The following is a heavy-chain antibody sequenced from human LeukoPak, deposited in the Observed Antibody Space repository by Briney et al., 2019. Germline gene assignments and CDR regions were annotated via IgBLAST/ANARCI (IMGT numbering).Heavy chain of an antibody. J-gene: IGHJ4*02. CDR3: ARAEYSGYAYYFDY. CDR1: GYTFTSYG. CDR2: INPNSGGT. Sequence: GASVKVSCKASGYTFTSYGISWVRQAPGQGLEWMGWINPNSGGTKYAQKFQGRVTMTRDTSISTAYMELSRLRSDDTAVHYCARAEYSGYAYYFDYWGQGTLVTVSS. D-gene: IGHD5-12*01. V-gene: IGHV1-2*02.